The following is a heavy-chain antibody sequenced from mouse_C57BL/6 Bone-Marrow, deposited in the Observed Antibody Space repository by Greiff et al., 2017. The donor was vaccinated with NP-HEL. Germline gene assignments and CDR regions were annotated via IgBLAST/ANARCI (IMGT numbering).Heavy chain of an antibody. J-gene: IGHJ2*01. D-gene: IGHD1-1*01. CDR1: GFNTKNTY. CDR2: IDPANGNT. V-gene: IGHV14-3*01. CDR3: ADYYGSSTDY. Sequence: EVQLQQSVAELVRPGASVKLSCTASGFNTKNTYMHWVKQRPEQGLEWIGRIDPANGNTKYAPKFQGKATITADTSSNTAYLQLSSLTSEDTAIYYCADYYGSSTDYWGQGTTLTVSS.